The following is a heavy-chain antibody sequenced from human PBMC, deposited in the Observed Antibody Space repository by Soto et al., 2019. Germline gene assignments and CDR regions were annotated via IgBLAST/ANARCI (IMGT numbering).Heavy chain of an antibody. D-gene: IGHD3-10*01. V-gene: IGHV1-46*03. J-gene: IGHJ4*02. Sequence: ASVKVSCKASGYTFTSYYMHWVRQAPGQGLEWMGIINPSGGSTSYAQKFQGRVTMTRDTSTSTVYMELSSLRSEDTAVYYCARKGRYYGSGSYHLGYWGQGTLVTVSS. CDR1: GYTFTSYY. CDR2: INPSGGST. CDR3: ARKGRYYGSGSYHLGY.